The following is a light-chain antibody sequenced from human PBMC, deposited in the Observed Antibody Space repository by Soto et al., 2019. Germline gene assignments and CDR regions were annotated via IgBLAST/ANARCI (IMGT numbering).Light chain of an antibody. V-gene: IGKV1-5*03. CDR2: KAS. CDR1: QSISTS. J-gene: IGKJ1*01. CDR3: QQYDTYWT. Sequence: DIQMTQSPSTLSASVGDRVTVTCRASQSISTSLAWYQQKPGKAPKLLIYKASSLESGVPSRFSGSGTGTEFTLTISSLQPDDSATYYCQQYDTYWTFGQGTKVDI.